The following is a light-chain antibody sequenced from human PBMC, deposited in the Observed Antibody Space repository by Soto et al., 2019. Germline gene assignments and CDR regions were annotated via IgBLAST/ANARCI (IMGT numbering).Light chain of an antibody. J-gene: IGLJ2*01. CDR2: EVS. Sequence: QSALTQPASVSGSPGQSITIYCTGTSSDVGGYNYVSWYQQHPGKAPKLMIYEVSNRPSGVSNRFSGSKSGNTASLTISGLQAEDEADYYCNSYTSSSTYVVFGGGTKLTVL. CDR3: NSYTSSSTYVV. V-gene: IGLV2-14*01. CDR1: SSDVGGYNY.